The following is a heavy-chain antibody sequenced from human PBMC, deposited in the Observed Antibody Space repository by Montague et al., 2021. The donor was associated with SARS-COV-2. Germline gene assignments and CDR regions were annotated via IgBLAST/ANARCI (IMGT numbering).Heavy chain of an antibody. D-gene: IGHD1-26*01. V-gene: IGHV4-31*03. CDR2: IYYSGSS. CDR1: GGSISSANYY. Sequence: TLSLTCSVSGGSISSANYYWSWIRQHPGKGLESIGYIYYSGSSFYNPSLKSRLTISVDTSKNRFSLRLSPVTAADTAIYFCASQSGSYYNYFDLWGQGTLVTVSS. J-gene: IGHJ4*02. CDR3: ASQSGSYYNYFDL.